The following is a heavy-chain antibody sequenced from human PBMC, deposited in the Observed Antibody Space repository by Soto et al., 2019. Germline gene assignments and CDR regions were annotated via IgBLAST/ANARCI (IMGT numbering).Heavy chain of an antibody. V-gene: IGHV1-18*04. Sequence: QVQLMQSGTEVKKPGASVTVSCKASGYTSADFGISWVRQAPGQGLEWMGWVSGNNGASNPAPKVQGRITMTLDTSTGVSYMALRSLRSDDTAIYYCVRDQKYFRVNGYWFDSWGRGTLVSVSS. CDR1: GYTSADFG. D-gene: IGHD2-2*01. J-gene: IGHJ5*01. CDR3: VRDQKYFRVNGYWFDS. CDR2: VSGNNGAS.